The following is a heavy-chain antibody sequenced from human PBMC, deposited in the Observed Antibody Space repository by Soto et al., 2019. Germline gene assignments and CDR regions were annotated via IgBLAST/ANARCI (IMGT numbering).Heavy chain of an antibody. CDR1: GGSMSGYS. CDR3: ASSGAGSGDY. V-gene: IGHV4-59*01. CDR2: ISNSGTA. J-gene: IGHJ4*02. Sequence: WETLSLTCTVSGGSMSGYSWSWIRQPPGRGLEWIGHISNSGTANYNPSLKSRVTMSVDTSKNQISLKVTSVTAADTAVYYCASSGAGSGDYWGQRTLVTVSS. D-gene: IGHD3-10*01.